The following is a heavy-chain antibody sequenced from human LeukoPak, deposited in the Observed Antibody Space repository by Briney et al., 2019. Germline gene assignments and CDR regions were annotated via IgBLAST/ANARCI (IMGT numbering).Heavy chain of an antibody. CDR1: GFTFSSYG. Sequence: GRSLRLSCAASGFTFSSYGMHLVRQAPGKGLEWVAVIWYDGSNKYYADSVKGRFTISRDNSKNTLYLQMNSLRAEDTAVYYCAKENSYPYYYMDVWGKGTTVTVSS. CDR3: AKENSYPYYYMDV. D-gene: IGHD5-18*01. J-gene: IGHJ6*03. CDR2: IWYDGSNK. V-gene: IGHV3-33*06.